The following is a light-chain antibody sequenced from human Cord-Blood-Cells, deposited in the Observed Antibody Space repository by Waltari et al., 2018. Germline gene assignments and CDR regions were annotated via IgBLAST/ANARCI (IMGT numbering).Light chain of an antibody. CDR1: SSDVGSYNL. CDR3: CSYAGSSTLV. CDR2: EGS. J-gene: IGLJ2*01. V-gene: IGLV2-23*01. Sequence: QSALTQPASVSGSPGQSITISCTGTSSDVGSYNLVSWYQQHPGKAPKLMIYEGSKRPSGVSNRCSCSKSGNTASLTISGLQAEDEADYYCCSYAGSSTLVFGGGTK.